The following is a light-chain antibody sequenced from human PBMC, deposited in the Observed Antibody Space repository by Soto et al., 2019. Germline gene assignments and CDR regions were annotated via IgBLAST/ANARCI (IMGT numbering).Light chain of an antibody. V-gene: IGKV3-20*01. CDR3: QHYGTSAL. CDR1: QRVSSSY. Sequence: EMVLTQSPGTLPLSPGERATLSCRASQRVSSSYLAWYQQKPGQAPRLLIYDASRATGIPGRFSASGSGTDFTLTITRLEPEDFAVYYCQHYGTSALFGPGTKVDI. CDR2: DAS. J-gene: IGKJ3*01.